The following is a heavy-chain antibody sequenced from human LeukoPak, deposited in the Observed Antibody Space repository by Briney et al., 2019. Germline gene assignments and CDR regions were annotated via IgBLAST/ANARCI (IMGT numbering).Heavy chain of an antibody. CDR3: ARGRRGSPAVNFDY. CDR1: GFTFSSYA. J-gene: IGHJ4*02. V-gene: IGHV3-30-3*01. CDR2: ISYDGSNK. D-gene: IGHD2-2*01. Sequence: GGSLRLSCAASGFTFSSYAMHWVRRAPGKGLEWVAVISYDGSNKYYADSVKGRFTISRDNSKNTLYLQMNSLRAEDTAVYYCARGRRGSPAVNFDYWGQGTLVTVSS.